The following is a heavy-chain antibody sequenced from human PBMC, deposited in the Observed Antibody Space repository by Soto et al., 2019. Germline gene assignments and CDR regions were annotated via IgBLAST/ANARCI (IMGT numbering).Heavy chain of an antibody. CDR2: ISSSSSYI. V-gene: IGHV3-21*01. Sequence: PGGSLRLSCAASGFTFSSYSMNWVRQAPGKGLEWVSSISSSSSYIYYADSVKGRFTISRDNAKNSLYLQMNSLRAEDTAVYYCARDGTVTTTAFDIWGQGTMVTVSS. J-gene: IGHJ3*02. CDR1: GFTFSSYS. CDR3: ARDGTVTTTAFDI. D-gene: IGHD4-17*01.